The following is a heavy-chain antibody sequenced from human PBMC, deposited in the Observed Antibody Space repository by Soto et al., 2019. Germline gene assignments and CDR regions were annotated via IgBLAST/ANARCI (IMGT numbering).Heavy chain of an antibody. CDR3: AGFVVPDSRNSEFDY. J-gene: IGHJ4*02. CDR2: IYYSGST. Sequence: PSETLSLTCTVSGISVSTSDYYWGWVRQPPGKGLDWIGNIYYSGSTFYNPSLRSRVTLSVDTSKNQFSLRLNSVTAADTAVYFCAGFVVPDSRNSEFDYWGQGTLVTVSS. D-gene: IGHD2-15*01. CDR1: GISVSTSDYY. V-gene: IGHV4-39*01.